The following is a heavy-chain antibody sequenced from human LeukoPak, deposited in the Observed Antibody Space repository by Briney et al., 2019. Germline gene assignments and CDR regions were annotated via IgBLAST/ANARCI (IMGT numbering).Heavy chain of an antibody. CDR2: IWSDGSTK. Sequence: GGSLRLSCEASGFTFSAYAMTWVRQAPGKGLEWVAVIWSDGSTKYYADSVKGRLTISRDNSKNTVYLQMNSLRVEDTAVYYCARGLPYSISDYWGQGTLVSVSS. D-gene: IGHD6-13*01. CDR3: ARGLPYSISDY. CDR1: GFTFSAYA. V-gene: IGHV3-33*07. J-gene: IGHJ4*02.